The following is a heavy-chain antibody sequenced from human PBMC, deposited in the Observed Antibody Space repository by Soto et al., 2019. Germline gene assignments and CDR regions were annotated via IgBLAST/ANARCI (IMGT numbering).Heavy chain of an antibody. V-gene: IGHV1-24*01. CDR2: FDPEDGET. CDR1: GYTVTELS. J-gene: IGHJ4*02. Sequence: GTSVKVSCKVSGYTVTELSMPWVRQAPGKGLEWMGGFDPEDGETIYAQKFQGRVTMTEDTSTDTAYMELSSLRSEDTAVYYCAGIRFLEWLLPDYWGQGTLVTVSS. D-gene: IGHD3-3*01. CDR3: AGIRFLEWLLPDY.